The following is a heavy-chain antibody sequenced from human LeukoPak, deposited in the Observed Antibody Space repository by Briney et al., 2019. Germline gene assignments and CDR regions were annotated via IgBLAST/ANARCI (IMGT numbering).Heavy chain of an antibody. D-gene: IGHD4-11*01. CDR1: GYTFTGYY. J-gene: IGHJ4*02. CDR3: ARDGHIEGAGYSILKASDY. Sequence: WASVKVSCKASGYTFTGYYMHWVRQAPGQGLEWMGWINPNSGGTNYAQKFQGRVTMTRDTSISTAYMELSRLRSDDTAVYYCARDGHIEGAGYSILKASDYWGQGTLVTVSS. V-gene: IGHV1-2*02. CDR2: INPNSGGT.